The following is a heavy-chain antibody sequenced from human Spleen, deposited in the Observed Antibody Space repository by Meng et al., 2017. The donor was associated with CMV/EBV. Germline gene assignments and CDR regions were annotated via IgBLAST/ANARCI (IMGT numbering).Heavy chain of an antibody. V-gene: IGHV3-7*01. CDR3: ARGGWFGEFPPDS. Sequence: GESLKISCAASGFIFSSHWMTWVRQAPGKGLEGVANIKQDGSEKYYVDSVKGRFTISRDNAKNSLYLQMNSLRAEDTAVYSCARGGWFGEFPPDSWGQGTLVTVSS. D-gene: IGHD3-10*01. CDR1: GFIFSSHW. CDR2: IKQDGSEK. J-gene: IGHJ4*02.